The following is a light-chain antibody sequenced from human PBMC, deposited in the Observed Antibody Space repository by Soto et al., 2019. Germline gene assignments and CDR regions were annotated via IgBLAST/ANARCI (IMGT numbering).Light chain of an antibody. CDR1: DIASKS. J-gene: IGLJ1*01. Sequence: SYELTQPPSVSVAPGQTARISCGGNDIASKSVHWSQQKPGQAPVLVVYDDNDRPSGIPERLSGSNPGDTATLTISRVEAGDEADYYCQVWDSSSDHYVFGSGTKVTVL. CDR2: DDN. CDR3: QVWDSSSDHYV. V-gene: IGLV3-21*02.